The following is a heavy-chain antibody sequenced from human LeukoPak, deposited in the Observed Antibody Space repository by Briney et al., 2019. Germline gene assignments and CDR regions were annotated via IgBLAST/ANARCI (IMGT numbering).Heavy chain of an antibody. V-gene: IGHV4-59*02. Sequence: PSETLSLTCTVSGGSVSSYYWSWIRQPPGKGLEWIGYIYYSGSTNYNPSLKSRVTISVDTSKNQFSLKLSSVTAADTAVYYCASHMYSSSPFFDNWGQGTLVTVSS. CDR1: GGSVSSYY. J-gene: IGHJ4*02. CDR2: IYYSGST. D-gene: IGHD6-6*01. CDR3: ASHMYSSSPFFDN.